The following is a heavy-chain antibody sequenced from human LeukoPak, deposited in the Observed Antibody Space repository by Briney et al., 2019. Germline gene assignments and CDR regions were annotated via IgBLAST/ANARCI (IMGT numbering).Heavy chain of an antibody. Sequence: PSETLSLTCTVSGDSISSRSYLWGWLRQPPGKGLEWIGSVDYSGSTYYDPSLKSRVTISVDASKNQFSLRLSSVTAADTAIYYCAKDALYGTRYTFDFWGRGTLVTVSS. D-gene: IGHD2-2*02. J-gene: IGHJ4*02. CDR3: AKDALYGTRYTFDF. CDR1: GDSISSRSYL. CDR2: VDYSGST. V-gene: IGHV4-39*02.